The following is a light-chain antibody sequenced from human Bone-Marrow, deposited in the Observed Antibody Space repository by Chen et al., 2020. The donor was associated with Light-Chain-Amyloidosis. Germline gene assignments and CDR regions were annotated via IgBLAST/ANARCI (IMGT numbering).Light chain of an antibody. V-gene: IGLV2-23*02. CDR3: CSYAGSTTYIV. CDR2: DVT. J-gene: IGLJ2*01. Sequence: QSAMTQPASVSGSPGQSINISCTGTSRDVGSYNLVTWYQQHPGKAPKLMIFDVTQRPSGVSNRFFGSKSGNTASLTISGLQADDEADYYCCSYAGSTTYIVFGGGTKLTVL. CDR1: SRDVGSYNL.